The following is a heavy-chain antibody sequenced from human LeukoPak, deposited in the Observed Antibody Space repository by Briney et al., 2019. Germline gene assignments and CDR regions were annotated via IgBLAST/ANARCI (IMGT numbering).Heavy chain of an antibody. CDR2: IWYDGSNE. D-gene: IGHD1-26*01. V-gene: IGHV3-33*01. Sequence: GGSLRLSCAASGFTFNTYGMHWVRQAPGKGLEWVAIIWYDGSNENYADSVKGRFTISRDNSKNTLYLQMNSLRAEDTAMYYCVRGSPLGATTNWLDPWGQGTLVTVSS. CDR1: GFTFNTYG. J-gene: IGHJ5*02. CDR3: VRGSPLGATTNWLDP.